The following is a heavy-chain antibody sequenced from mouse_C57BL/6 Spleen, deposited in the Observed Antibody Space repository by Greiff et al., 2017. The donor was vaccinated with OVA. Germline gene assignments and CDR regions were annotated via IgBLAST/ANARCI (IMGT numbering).Heavy chain of an antibody. J-gene: IGHJ4*01. CDR2: IDPSDSYT. V-gene: IGHV1-50*01. Sequence: QVQLKQPGAELVKPGASVKLSCKASGYTFTSYWMQWVKQRPGQGLEWIGEIDPSDSYTNYNQKFKGKATLTVDTSSSTAYMQLSSLTSEDSAVYYCARNGYHAMVYWGQGTSVTVSS. CDR3: ARNGYHAMVY. CDR1: GYTFTSYW.